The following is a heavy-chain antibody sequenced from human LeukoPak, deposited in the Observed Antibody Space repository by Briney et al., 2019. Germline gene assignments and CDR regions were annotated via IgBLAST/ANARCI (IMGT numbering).Heavy chain of an antibody. D-gene: IGHD5-24*01. J-gene: IGHJ4*02. V-gene: IGHV1-2*02. Sequence: GAVRVSCKASGYTFTAYTIHWVRQAPGQGFEWMGWISPDNGGADYAQKFQGRVTMTRDTSSSSVYMDLSGLRSDDTAFYYCARRTAGMAMDYWGQGTLVTASS. CDR3: ARRTAGMAMDY. CDR2: ISPDNGGA. CDR1: GYTFTAYT.